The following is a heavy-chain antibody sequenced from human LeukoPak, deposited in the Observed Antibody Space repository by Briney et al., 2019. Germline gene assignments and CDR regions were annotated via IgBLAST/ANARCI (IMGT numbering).Heavy chain of an antibody. Sequence: GASVKVSCKASGYTFSMYGVSWVRQAPGQGLEWMGWISAYNGNTKYAQRLQGRVTMATDTSTSTAYMELRSLRSDDTAVYYCARATVTHQFDYWGQGTLVTVSS. J-gene: IGHJ4*02. CDR3: ARATVTHQFDY. CDR2: ISAYNGNT. CDR1: GYTFSMYG. D-gene: IGHD4-17*01. V-gene: IGHV1-18*04.